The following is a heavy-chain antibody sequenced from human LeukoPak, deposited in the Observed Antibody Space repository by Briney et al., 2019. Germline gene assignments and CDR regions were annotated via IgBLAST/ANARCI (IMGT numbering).Heavy chain of an antibody. CDR1: GGSISIYY. D-gene: IGHD1-26*01. Sequence: SETLSLTCTVSGGSISIYYWSWIRQPPGKGLEWIGYIYNSGSTIYNPSLRSRVTISVDTSKNQFSLKLNSVTAADTAVYYCVRDRELTYWSQGTLVTVSS. V-gene: IGHV4-59*01. CDR3: VRDRELTY. CDR2: IYNSGST. J-gene: IGHJ4*02.